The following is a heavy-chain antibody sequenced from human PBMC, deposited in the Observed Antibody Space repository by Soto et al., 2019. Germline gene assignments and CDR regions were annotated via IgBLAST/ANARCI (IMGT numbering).Heavy chain of an antibody. D-gene: IGHD3-16*01. CDR3: TTAPFYDYVWGSSY. CDR2: IKSKTDGGTT. Sequence: EVQLVESGGGLVKPGGSLRLSCAASGFTFTNAWMSWVRQAPGKGLEWVGRIKSKTDGGTTDYAAPVKGRFTISRDDSKNTLYLQVNSLKTEDTAVYYCTTAPFYDYVWGSSYWGQGTLVTVSS. CDR1: GFTFTNAW. J-gene: IGHJ4*02. V-gene: IGHV3-15*01.